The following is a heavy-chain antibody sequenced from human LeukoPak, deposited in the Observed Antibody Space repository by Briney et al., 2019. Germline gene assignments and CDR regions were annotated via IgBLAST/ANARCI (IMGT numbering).Heavy chain of an antibody. J-gene: IGHJ4*02. Sequence: GGSLRLPCAASGFTFSDSYMSWIRHAPGKGLEWVSYISSSSSDTNYADSVKGRFTISRDNAKNSLYLQMNSLRAEDTAVYYCARGSRTIELGDDYWGQGTLVTVSS. CDR2: ISSSSSDT. D-gene: IGHD5-24*01. CDR1: GFTFSDSY. V-gene: IGHV3-11*06. CDR3: ARGSRTIELGDDY.